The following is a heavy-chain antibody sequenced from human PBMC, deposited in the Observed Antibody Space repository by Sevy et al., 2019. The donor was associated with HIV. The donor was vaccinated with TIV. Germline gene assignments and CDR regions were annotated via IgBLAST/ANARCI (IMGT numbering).Heavy chain of an antibody. J-gene: IGHJ4*02. Sequence: GGSLSLSCAASGFTFSSYAMHWVRQAPGKGLEWVAVISYDGSNKYYADSVKGRFTISRDNSKNTLYLQMNSLRAEDTAVYYCARDPTDYVWGSYRYSYYFDYWGQGTLVTVSS. CDR1: GFTFSSYA. CDR2: ISYDGSNK. D-gene: IGHD3-16*02. CDR3: ARDPTDYVWGSYRYSYYFDY. V-gene: IGHV3-30-3*01.